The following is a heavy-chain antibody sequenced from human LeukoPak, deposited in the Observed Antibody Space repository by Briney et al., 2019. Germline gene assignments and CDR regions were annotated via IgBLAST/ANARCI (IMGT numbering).Heavy chain of an antibody. CDR1: GGSISSGDYY. CDR2: IYYSGST. CDR3: AREREYYYFDY. V-gene: IGHV4-30-4*01. Sequence: PSQTLSLTCTVSGGSISSGDYYWSWIRQPPGKGLEWIGYIYYSGSTHYNPSLKSRVTISVDTSKNQFSLKLSSVTAADTAVYYCAREREYYYFDYWGQGTLVTVSS. J-gene: IGHJ4*02. D-gene: IGHD3-10*01.